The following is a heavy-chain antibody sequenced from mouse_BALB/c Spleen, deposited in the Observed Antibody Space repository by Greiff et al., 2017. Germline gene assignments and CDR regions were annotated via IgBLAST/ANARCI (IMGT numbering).Heavy chain of an antibody. V-gene: IGHV5-6-5*01. J-gene: IGHJ4*01. Sequence: EVHLVESGGGLVKPGGSLKLSCAASGFTFSSYAMSWVRQTPEKRLEWVASISSGGSTYYPDSVKGRFTISRDNARNILYLQMSSLRSEDTAMYYCARRGLLLYAMDYWGQGTSVTVSS. CDR3: ARRGLLLYAMDY. CDR2: ISSGGST. CDR1: GFTFSSYA. D-gene: IGHD1-1*01.